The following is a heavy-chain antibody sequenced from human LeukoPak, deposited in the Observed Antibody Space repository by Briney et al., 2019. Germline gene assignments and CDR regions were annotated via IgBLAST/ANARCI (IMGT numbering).Heavy chain of an antibody. CDR1: GGSISSGSYY. Sequence: PSQTLSLTCTVSGGSISSGSYYWSWIRQPAGKGLEWIGRIYTSGSTNYNPSLKSRVTISVDTSKNQFSLKLSSVTAADTAVYYCARGLPGGSYPFDYWGQGTLVTVSS. J-gene: IGHJ4*02. D-gene: IGHD1-26*01. CDR2: IYTSGST. V-gene: IGHV4-61*02. CDR3: ARGLPGGSYPFDY.